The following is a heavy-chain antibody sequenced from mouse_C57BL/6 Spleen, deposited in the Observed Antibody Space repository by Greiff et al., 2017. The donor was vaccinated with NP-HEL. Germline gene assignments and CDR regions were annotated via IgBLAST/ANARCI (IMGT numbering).Heavy chain of an antibody. CDR1: GYTFTDYY. Sequence: QVQLQQSGAELVRPGASVKLSCTASGYTFTDYYINWVKQRPGQGLEWIARIYPGSGNNYYNEKFKGKATLTAEKSSSTAYMQLSSLTSEDSAVYFCARGGGRGYFDVWGTGTTVTVSS. CDR3: ARGGGRGYFDV. J-gene: IGHJ1*03. D-gene: IGHD1-1*01. CDR2: IYPGSGNN. V-gene: IGHV1-76*01.